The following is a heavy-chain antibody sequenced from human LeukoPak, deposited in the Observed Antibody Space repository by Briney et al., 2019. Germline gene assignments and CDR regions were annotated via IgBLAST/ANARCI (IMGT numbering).Heavy chain of an antibody. V-gene: IGHV4-59*11. CDR1: GGSISSHY. CDR2: IYYSGST. D-gene: IGHD3-3*01. J-gene: IGHJ4*02. CDR3: AREIHDFWSGYFDY. Sequence: SETLSLTCIVSGGSISSHYWSWIRQPPGKGLEGIGYIYYSGSTNYNPSLKSRVTISVDTSKNQFSLKLSSVTAADTAVYYCAREIHDFWSGYFDYWGQGTLVTVSS.